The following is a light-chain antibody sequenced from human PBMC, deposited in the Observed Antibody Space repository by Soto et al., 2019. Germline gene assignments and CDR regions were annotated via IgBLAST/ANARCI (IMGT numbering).Light chain of an antibody. J-gene: IGKJ4*01. CDR3: LQTSNIPFT. V-gene: IGKV1-39*01. Sequence: DIQMTQSPSSLSASVGDRVTITCRASQSIRTYLNWYQQKQGKAPKLLIYATSTLQSGVPSRFSGSGSGADFTLTISSLQPEEFATYYCLQTSNIPFTFGGGTKVEN. CDR1: QSIRTY. CDR2: ATS.